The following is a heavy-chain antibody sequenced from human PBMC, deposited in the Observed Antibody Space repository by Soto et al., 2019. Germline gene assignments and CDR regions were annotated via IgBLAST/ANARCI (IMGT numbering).Heavy chain of an antibody. Sequence: SETLSLTCNVSGDSMSKYYWSWVRQPAGKGLEWIGRIWTSGSTNYNPSLKSRVTMSIDTSNKHFSLDLKSVTAADTAVYYCARTVGAAYYFDFWGQGVLVTVSS. D-gene: IGHD3-16*01. CDR2: IWTSGST. CDR3: ARTVGAAYYFDF. J-gene: IGHJ4*02. V-gene: IGHV4-4*07. CDR1: GDSMSKYY.